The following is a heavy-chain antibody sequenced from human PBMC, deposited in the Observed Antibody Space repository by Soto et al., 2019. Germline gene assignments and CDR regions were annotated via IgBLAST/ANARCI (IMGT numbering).Heavy chain of an antibody. CDR2: ISGSGGST. CDR1: EFSFCSYS. V-gene: IGHV3-23*01. Sequence: GGSMILSCAAAEFSFCSYSMSWVSKDPGKGLEWVSAISGSGGSTYYADSVKGRFTISRDNSKNTLYLQMNSLRAEDTAVYYCAKEAGGTIFGVVISAWGQGTMVTVSS. J-gene: IGHJ3*01. D-gene: IGHD3-3*01. CDR3: AKEAGGTIFGVVISA.